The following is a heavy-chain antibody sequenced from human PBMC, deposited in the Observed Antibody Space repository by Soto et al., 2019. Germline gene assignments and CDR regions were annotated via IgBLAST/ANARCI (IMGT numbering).Heavy chain of an antibody. CDR2: IWYDGSNK. Sequence: PGGSLRLSCAASGFTFSSYGMHWVRQAPGKGLEWVAVIWYDGSNKYYADSVKGRFTISRDNSKNTLYLQMNSLRAEDTAVYYCARDYCGGDCPLDDWGQGTLVTVAS. CDR1: GFTFSSYG. CDR3: ARDYCGGDCPLDD. J-gene: IGHJ4*02. D-gene: IGHD2-21*02. V-gene: IGHV3-33*01.